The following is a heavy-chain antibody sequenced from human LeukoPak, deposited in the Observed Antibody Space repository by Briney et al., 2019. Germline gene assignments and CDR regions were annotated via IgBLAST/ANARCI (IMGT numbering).Heavy chain of an antibody. CDR3: ARAPGYCSSTSCSPTHSWFDP. Sequence: ASVKVSCKASGYTFTSYGISWVRQAPGQGLEYMGWISAYNGNTNYAQKLQGRVTMTTDTSTSTAYMELRSLRSDDTAVYYCARAPGYCSSTSCSPTHSWFDPCGQGTLVTVSS. D-gene: IGHD2-2*01. J-gene: IGHJ5*02. V-gene: IGHV1-18*04. CDR1: GYTFTSYG. CDR2: ISAYNGNT.